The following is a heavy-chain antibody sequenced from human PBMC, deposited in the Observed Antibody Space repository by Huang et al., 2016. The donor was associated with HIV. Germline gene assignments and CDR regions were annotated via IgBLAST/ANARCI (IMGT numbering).Heavy chain of an antibody. D-gene: IGHD3-3*01. CDR2: IYYSGTT. CDR1: GDSINSNPFY. V-gene: IGHV4-39*02. J-gene: IGHJ1*01. Sequence: LQESGPGLVGPSETLSLTCAMSGDSINSNPFYWGWIRRPPGKALEWIGSIYYSGTTYYKPALKRRARIAVDASKNRIFLHLRSVTAADTGVYYCARTGVAVSDDPEYFQHWGQGALGT. CDR3: ARTGVAVSDDPEYFQH.